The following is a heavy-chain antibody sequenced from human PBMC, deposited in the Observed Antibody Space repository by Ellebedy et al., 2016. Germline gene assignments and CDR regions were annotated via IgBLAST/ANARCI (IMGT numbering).Heavy chain of an antibody. CDR3: VRERITMIVDAFDI. CDR2: IKQDGSEK. V-gene: IGHV3-7*01. D-gene: IGHD3-22*01. J-gene: IGHJ3*02. Sequence: GGSLRLXXAASGFTFSSYWMSWVRQAQGKGLEWVANIKQDGSEKYYVDSVKGRFTISRDNAKNSLYLQMNSLRAEDTAVYYCVRERITMIVDAFDIWGQGTMVTVSS. CDR1: GFTFSSYW.